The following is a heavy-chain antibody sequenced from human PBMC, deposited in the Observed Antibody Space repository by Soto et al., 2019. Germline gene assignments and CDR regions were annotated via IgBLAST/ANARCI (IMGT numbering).Heavy chain of an antibody. CDR1: GFTFSSYA. J-gene: IGHJ3*02. V-gene: IGHV3-23*01. D-gene: IGHD3-10*01. CDR3: AKDTNHSLITMVRRNWAHDAFDI. CDR2: ISGSGGST. Sequence: PGGSLRLSCAASGFTFSSYAMSWVRQAPGKGLEWVSAISGSGGSTYYADSVKGRFTISRDNSKNTLYLQMNSLRAEDIAVYYCAKDTNHSLITMVRRNWAHDAFDIWGQGTMVTVSS.